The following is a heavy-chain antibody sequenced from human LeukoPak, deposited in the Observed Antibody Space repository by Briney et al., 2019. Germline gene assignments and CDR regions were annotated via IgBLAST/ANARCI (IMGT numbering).Heavy chain of an antibody. J-gene: IGHJ4*02. CDR2: ISSGDT. CDR1: GFSFSNYA. V-gene: IGHV3-23*01. Sequence: GGSLRLSCAASGFSFSNYAMNWVRQAPGKGLEWVSLISSGDTFYADAVKGRFSISRDSSKNTLYLQMDSLRDEDTAVYYCAKDRGYWGQGTLVAVSS. CDR3: AKDRGY.